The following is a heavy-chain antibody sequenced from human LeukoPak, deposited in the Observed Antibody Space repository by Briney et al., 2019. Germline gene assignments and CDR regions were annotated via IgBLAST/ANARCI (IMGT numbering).Heavy chain of an antibody. CDR3: ARGDYGGNPKGGRRFDY. CDR1: GFTFDDYG. CDR2: INWNGGST. D-gene: IGHD4-23*01. J-gene: IGHJ4*02. Sequence: PGGSLRLSCAASGFTFDDYGMSWVRQAPGKGLEWVSGINWNGGSTGYADSVKGRFTISRDNAKNSLYLQMNSLRAEDTALYYCARGDYGGNPKGGRRFDYWGQGTLVTVSS. V-gene: IGHV3-20*04.